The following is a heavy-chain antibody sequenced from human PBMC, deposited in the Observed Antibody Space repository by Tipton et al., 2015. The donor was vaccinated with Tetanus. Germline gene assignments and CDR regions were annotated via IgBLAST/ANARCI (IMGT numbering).Heavy chain of an antibody. Sequence: TLSLTCTVSGGSISSYYWSWIRQPQGMGLEWIGYIYYSGSTNYNPSLKSRVTISVDTSKNQFSLKLSSVTAADTAVYYCASARLGWAAAGAILDSGGQGTLVTVSS. J-gene: IGHJ4*02. CDR3: ASARLGWAAAGAILDS. CDR2: IYYSGST. V-gene: IGHV4-59*01. D-gene: IGHD6-13*01. CDR1: GGSISSYY.